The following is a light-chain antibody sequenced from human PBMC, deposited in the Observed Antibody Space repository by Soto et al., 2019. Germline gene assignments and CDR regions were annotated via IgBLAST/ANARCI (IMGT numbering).Light chain of an antibody. J-gene: IGLJ1*01. CDR2: EVS. V-gene: IGLV2-8*01. Sequence: QSALTQPPSASGSPGQSVTISCTGTSSDFGGYNYASWYQQHPGKAPKLMIYEVSKRPSGVPDRFSGSKSGNTASLTVSGLQAEDEADYYCSSYAGSNNLGVFGTGTKVTVL. CDR3: SSYAGSNNLGV. CDR1: SSDFGGYNY.